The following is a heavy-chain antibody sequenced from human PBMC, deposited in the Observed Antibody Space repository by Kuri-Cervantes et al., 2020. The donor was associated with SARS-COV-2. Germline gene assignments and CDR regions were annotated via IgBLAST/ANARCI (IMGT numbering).Heavy chain of an antibody. CDR3: ANTLYYYDSAYFDY. V-gene: IGHV3-23*01. D-gene: IGHD3-22*01. J-gene: IGHJ4*02. Sequence: GGSLRPSWAASGFTFDDYGMSWARQAPGKGLEWVSGINWSGGSTYYADSVKGRFTISRDNSKNTLYLQMNSLRAEDTAVYYCANTLYYYDSAYFDYWGQGTLVTVSS. CDR1: GFTFDDYG. CDR2: INWSGGST.